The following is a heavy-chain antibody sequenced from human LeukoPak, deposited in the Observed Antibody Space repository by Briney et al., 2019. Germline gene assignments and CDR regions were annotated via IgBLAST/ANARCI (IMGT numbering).Heavy chain of an antibody. V-gene: IGHV1-2*04. D-gene: IGHD3-10*01. CDR3: ARDGITLLRGAGYYGMDV. CDR2: INPNSGGT. CDR1: GYTFTSYY. Sequence: VASVKVSCKASGYTFTSYYMHWVRQAPGQGLEWMGWINPNSGGTNYAQKFQGWVTMTRDTSISTAYMELSRLRSDDTAVYYCARDGITLLRGAGYYGMDVWGQGTTVTVSS. J-gene: IGHJ6*02.